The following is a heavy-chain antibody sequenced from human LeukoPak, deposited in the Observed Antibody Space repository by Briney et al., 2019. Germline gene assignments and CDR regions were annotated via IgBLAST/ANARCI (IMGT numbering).Heavy chain of an antibody. CDR3: ARDLKLVYYYGMDV. D-gene: IGHD2-15*01. CDR2: INTNTGNP. V-gene: IGHV7-4-1*02. Sequence: ASVKVSCMASGYTFSSYAMNWVRQAPGQGLEWMGWINTNTGNPTYAQGFTGRFVFSLDTSVSTAYLQISSLKAEDTAVYYCARDLKLVYYYGMDVWGQGTTVTVSS. CDR1: GYTFSSYA. J-gene: IGHJ6*02.